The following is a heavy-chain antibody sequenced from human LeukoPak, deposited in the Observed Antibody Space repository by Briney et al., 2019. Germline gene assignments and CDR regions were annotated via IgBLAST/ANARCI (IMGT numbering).Heavy chain of an antibody. V-gene: IGHV4-38-2*02. CDR3: ARGSGIGYGSGRKGFDP. Sequence: SETLSLTCTVSGYSISSGYYWGWIRQPPGKGLEWIGSIYHSGSTYYNPSLKSRVTISVDTSKNQFSLKLSSVTAADTAVYYCARGSGIGYGSGRKGFDPWGQGTLVTVSS. D-gene: IGHD3-10*01. J-gene: IGHJ5*02. CDR2: IYHSGST. CDR1: GYSISSGYY.